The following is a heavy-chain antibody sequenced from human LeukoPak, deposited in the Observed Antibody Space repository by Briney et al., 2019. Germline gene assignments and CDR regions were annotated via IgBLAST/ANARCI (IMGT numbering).Heavy chain of an antibody. J-gene: IGHJ5*02. CDR1: GFTFSNYA. Sequence: PGGSLRLSCRASGFTFSNYAMNWVRQTPGKGLEWVSSLTGNSNNPNYADSVKGRFTISRDNSKNTLYLHMNSLRAEDTALYSCAKCPKRSEGGSGWRNWFDTWVQGTVVIVSS. CDR2: LTGNSNNP. D-gene: IGHD3-3*01. V-gene: IGHV3-23*01. CDR3: AKCPKRSEGGSGWRNWFDT.